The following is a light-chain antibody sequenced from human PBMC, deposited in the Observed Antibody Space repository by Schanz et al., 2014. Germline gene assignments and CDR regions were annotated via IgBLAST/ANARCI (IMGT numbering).Light chain of an antibody. CDR2: EVN. CDR1: ISDIGAYKY. V-gene: IGLV2-14*01. J-gene: IGLJ2*01. CDR3: NSYAGSDKHVV. Sequence: QSALTQPASVSGSPGQSITLSCTGTISDIGAYKYVTWYQQHPGKAPKLIIFEVNERPSGVSNRFSGSKSGNTASLTISGLQADDEADYYCNSYAGSDKHVVFGGGTKLTVL.